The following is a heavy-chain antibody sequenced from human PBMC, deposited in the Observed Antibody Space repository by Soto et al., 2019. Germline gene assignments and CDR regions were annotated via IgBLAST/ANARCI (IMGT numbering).Heavy chain of an antibody. D-gene: IGHD1-7*01. J-gene: IGHJ6*03. V-gene: IGHV1-8*01. CDR1: GYTFTSYD. Sequence: GASVKVSCKASGYTFTSYDINWVRQATGQGLEWMGWMNPNSGNTGYAQKFQGRVTMTRNTSISTAYMELSSLRSEDTAVYYCARGLWDNWNYVEDYYYMDVWGKGTTVTVSS. CDR2: MNPNSGNT. CDR3: ARGLWDNWNYVEDYYYMDV.